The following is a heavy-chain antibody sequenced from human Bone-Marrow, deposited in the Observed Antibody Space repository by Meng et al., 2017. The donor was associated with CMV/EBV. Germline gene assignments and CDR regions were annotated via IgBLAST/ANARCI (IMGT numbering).Heavy chain of an antibody. CDR1: GGSMNSATYY. CDR2: IYYSGST. CDR3: ARDGAVAGTVWEC. J-gene: IGHJ4*02. V-gene: IGHV4-39*07. D-gene: IGHD6-19*01. Sequence: SETLSLTCTVSGGSMNSATYYWGWIRQPPGKGLEWIGSIYYSGSTYYNPSLKSRVTISVDTSKNQFSLKLSSVTAADTAVYYCARDGAVAGTVWECWGQGTLVTVSS.